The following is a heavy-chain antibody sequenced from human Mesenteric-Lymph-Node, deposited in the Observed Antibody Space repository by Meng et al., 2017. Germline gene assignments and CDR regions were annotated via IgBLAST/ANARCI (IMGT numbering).Heavy chain of an antibody. CDR1: GGSVSSGGYY. Sequence: QVQLTRSGPGLVKPQQTLSLTCTVSGGSVSSGGYYWTWIRQHPGKGLEWFGHIYYSGSTFYNPSLKRRVIISIDTSKNQFSLNLRSVTAADTAVYYCARVSSGWDYFDYWGQGTLVTVSS. V-gene: IGHV4-31*03. D-gene: IGHD6-19*01. CDR3: ARVSSGWDYFDY. CDR2: IYYSGST. J-gene: IGHJ4*02.